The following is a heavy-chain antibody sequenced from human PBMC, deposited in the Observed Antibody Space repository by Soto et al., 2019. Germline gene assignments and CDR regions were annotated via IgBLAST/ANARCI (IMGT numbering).Heavy chain of an antibody. D-gene: IGHD4-17*01. V-gene: IGHV1-18*01. Sequence: QVQLVQSGAEVKKPGASVKVSCKASGYTFTSYGISWVRQAPGQGLEWMGWISAYNGNTNYAQKLQGRVTMTTDTSTSTAYMELRSLRSDDTAVHYCARDSLIKTTVMVLASYYGMDVWGQGTTVTVSS. CDR1: GYTFTSYG. CDR2: ISAYNGNT. CDR3: ARDSLIKTTVMVLASYYGMDV. J-gene: IGHJ6*02.